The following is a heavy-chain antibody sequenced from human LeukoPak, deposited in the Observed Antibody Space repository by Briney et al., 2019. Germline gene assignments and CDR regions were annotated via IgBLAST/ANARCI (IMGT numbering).Heavy chain of an antibody. J-gene: IGHJ4*02. CDR2: INHSGST. V-gene: IGHV4-34*01. Sequence: SETLSLTCAVYGGSFSGYYWSWIRQPPGKGLEWIGEINHSGSTNYNPSLKSRVTISVDTSKNQFSLKLSSVTAADTAVYYCAASSSSWDWGFDYWGQGTLVTVSS. D-gene: IGHD6-13*01. CDR3: AASSSSWDWGFDY. CDR1: GGSFSGYY.